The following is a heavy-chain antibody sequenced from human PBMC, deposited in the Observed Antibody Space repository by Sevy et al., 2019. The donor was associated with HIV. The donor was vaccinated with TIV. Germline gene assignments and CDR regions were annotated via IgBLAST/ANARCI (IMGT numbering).Heavy chain of an antibody. CDR2: ISNSSSYI. CDR1: GLRFSNYN. V-gene: IGHV3-21*01. D-gene: IGHD6-13*01. CDR3: ASEKEQLVLWPYYGMDV. Sequence: GESLKISCAASGLRFSNYNMNWVRQAPGQGLEWDACISNSSSYIYYVDSVKGRFTISRDNAKNSLYLQMNSLRAEDTAVYYCASEKEQLVLWPYYGMDVWGQGTTVTVSS. J-gene: IGHJ6*02.